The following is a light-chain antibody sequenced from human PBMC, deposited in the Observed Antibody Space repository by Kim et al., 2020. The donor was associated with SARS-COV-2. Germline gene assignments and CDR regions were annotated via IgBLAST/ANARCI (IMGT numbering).Light chain of an antibody. J-gene: IGLJ2*01. CDR3: QVWDSSSDVV. CDR2: YDS. CDR1: NIGSIS. V-gene: IGLV3-21*04. Sequence: VAPGKTARLTCGGNNIGSISVPWYHQKPGQAPVLVIYYDSDRPSGIPERFSGSNSGNTATLTISRVEAGDEADYYCQVWDSSSDVVFGGGTQLTVL.